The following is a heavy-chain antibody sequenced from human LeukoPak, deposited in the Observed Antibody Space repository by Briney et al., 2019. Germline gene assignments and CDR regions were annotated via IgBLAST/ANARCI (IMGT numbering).Heavy chain of an antibody. CDR1: GYTFNFYG. CDR3: ARGGYSYGYMGYSDY. V-gene: IGHV1-18*01. J-gene: IGHJ4*02. Sequence: GSVKVSCKASGYTFNFYGVTWVRQAPGQGLDGLGWISAYNGSTNFAQKLQGRVTMTTDTSTSTAYLELRSLRSDDTAVYYCARGGYSYGYMGYSDYWGQGTLVTVSS. CDR2: ISAYNGST. D-gene: IGHD5-18*01.